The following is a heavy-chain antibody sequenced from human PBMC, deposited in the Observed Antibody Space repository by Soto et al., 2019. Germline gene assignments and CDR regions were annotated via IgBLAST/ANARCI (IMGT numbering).Heavy chain of an antibody. Sequence: QVQLVESGGGVVQPGRSLRLSCAASGFTFSSYGMHWVRQAPGKGLERVAVISYDGSNKYYADSVKGRFTISRDNSKNTLYLQMNSLRAEDTAVYYCAKEGHHYEILTGYRSYYGMDVWGQGTTVTVSS. J-gene: IGHJ6*02. CDR2: ISYDGSNK. V-gene: IGHV3-30*18. CDR3: AKEGHHYEILTGYRSYYGMDV. D-gene: IGHD3-9*01. CDR1: GFTFSSYG.